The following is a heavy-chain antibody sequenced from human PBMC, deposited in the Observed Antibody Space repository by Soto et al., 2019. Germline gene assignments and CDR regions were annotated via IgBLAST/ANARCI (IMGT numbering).Heavy chain of an antibody. V-gene: IGHV3-30*18. Sequence: HPGGSLRLSCAASGFTFSSYGMHWVRQAPGKGLEWVAVISYDGSNKYYADSVKGRFTISRDNSKNTLYLQMNSLRAEDTAVYYCAKLHIVGASDLEFDYWGQGTLVTVSS. J-gene: IGHJ4*02. CDR2: ISYDGSNK. D-gene: IGHD1-26*01. CDR1: GFTFSSYG. CDR3: AKLHIVGASDLEFDY.